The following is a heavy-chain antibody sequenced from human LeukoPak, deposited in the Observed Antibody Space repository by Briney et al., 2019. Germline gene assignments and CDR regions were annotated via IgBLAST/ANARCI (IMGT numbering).Heavy chain of an antibody. D-gene: IGHD3-10*01. CDR1: GGSFSGSY. V-gene: IGHV4-34*01. CDR3: ARGIVYGSGSYYKAYYFDS. J-gene: IGHJ4*02. Sequence: KASATLSLTCSVSGGSFSGSYWSWIRQPPGKGLEWIGEINHSGTTNYNPSLASRVTVSVDTSKNQFSLNLTSVTAADTAVYFCARGIVYGSGSYYKAYYFDSWGQGTLVTVSS. CDR2: INHSGTT.